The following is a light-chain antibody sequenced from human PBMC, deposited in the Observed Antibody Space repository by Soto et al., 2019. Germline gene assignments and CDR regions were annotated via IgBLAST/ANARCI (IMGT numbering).Light chain of an antibody. V-gene: IGLV2-11*01. CDR1: SSDIGAYDY. CDR3: CSTAGNYTVV. CDR2: DVI. J-gene: IGLJ2*01. Sequence: QSALTQPASLSGSPGQSITISCTGTSSDIGAYDYVSWFQQHPGKVPKLMIYDVIKRPSGVPDRFSGSKSGNTASLTISGLQAEDEADYYCCSTAGNYTVVFGGGTKLTVL.